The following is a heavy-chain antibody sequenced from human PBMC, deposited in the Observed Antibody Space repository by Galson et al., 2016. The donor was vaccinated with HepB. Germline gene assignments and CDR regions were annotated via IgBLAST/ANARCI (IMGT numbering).Heavy chain of an antibody. D-gene: IGHD2-21*02. V-gene: IGHV5-51*01. CDR2: IYPGDSDT. Sequence: QSGAEVKKPGESLKISCQASGYNFTSYWIGWVRQIPGKGMEWIGIIYPGDSDTRYSPTFQGQVTLSVDKPVSTAYLRWRHTLASDTGMYYCVKNNDFAVNDAFDFWGQGTLVTVSS. CDR1: GYNFTSYW. CDR3: VKNNDFAVNDAFDF. J-gene: IGHJ4*02.